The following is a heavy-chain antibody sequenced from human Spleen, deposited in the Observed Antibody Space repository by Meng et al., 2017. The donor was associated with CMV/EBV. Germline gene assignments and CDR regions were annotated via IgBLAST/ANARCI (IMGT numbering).Heavy chain of an antibody. CDR3: AREVRQLWWN. V-gene: IGHV1-18*04. CDR2: ISAYNGNT. Sequence: QVQWGPSGAEVKKPGASVKVSCKASGYTFTGYYMHWVRQAPGQGLEWMGWISAYNGNTNYAQKLQGRVTMTTDTSTSTAYMELRSLRSDDTAVYYCAREVRQLWWNWGQGTLVTVSS. CDR1: GYTFTGYY. J-gene: IGHJ4*02. D-gene: IGHD5-18*01.